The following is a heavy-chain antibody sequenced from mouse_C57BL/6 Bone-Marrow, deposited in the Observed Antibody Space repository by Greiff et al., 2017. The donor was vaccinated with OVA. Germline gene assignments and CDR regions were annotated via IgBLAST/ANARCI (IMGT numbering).Heavy chain of an antibody. J-gene: IGHJ2*01. CDR2: INPGSGGT. CDR1: GYAFTNYL. Sequence: QVQLKESGAELVRPGTSVKVSCKASGYAFTNYLIEWVKQMPGQGLEWFGVINPGSGGTNYNEKFKGKATLTADKSSSTAYMQLSSLTSEDSAVYFCARKLTSDYWGQGTTLTVSS. D-gene: IGHD2-12*01. CDR3: ARKLTSDY. V-gene: IGHV1-54*01.